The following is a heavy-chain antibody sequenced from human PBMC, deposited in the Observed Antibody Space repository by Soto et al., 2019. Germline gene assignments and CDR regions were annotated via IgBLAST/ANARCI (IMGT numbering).Heavy chain of an antibody. Sequence: EVQLVESGGGLVQPGGSLRLSCAASGIPVSSNYMTWVRQAPGKGLEWVSVLHSGGDTYYANSVKGRFTISRHDSTNTLFLQMNSMNPEDTAVYYCARDGPYYYASRMDVWGQGTTVTVSS. J-gene: IGHJ6*02. CDR3: ARDGPYYYASRMDV. V-gene: IGHV3-53*04. CDR2: LHSGGDT. CDR1: GIPVSSNY. D-gene: IGHD3-10*01.